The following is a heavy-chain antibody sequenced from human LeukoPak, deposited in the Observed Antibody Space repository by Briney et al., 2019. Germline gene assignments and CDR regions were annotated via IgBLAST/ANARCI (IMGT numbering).Heavy chain of an antibody. CDR2: ISDTGTT. V-gene: IGHV4-59*08. CDR1: GASISSHY. J-gene: IGHJ6*02. CDR3: ARHEGIPAALFMLDV. Sequence: SETLSLTCTVSGASISSHYWSWIRQSPGKGLVWIGYISDTGTTNYNPSLKSRVTTSVDTAKNQFSLSMRSVTAADTAVYFCARHEGIPAALFMLDVWGQGTTVIVSS. D-gene: IGHD2-2*01.